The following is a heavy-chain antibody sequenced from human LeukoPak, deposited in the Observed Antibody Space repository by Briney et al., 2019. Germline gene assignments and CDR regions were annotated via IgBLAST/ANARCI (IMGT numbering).Heavy chain of an antibody. V-gene: IGHV3-43*02. CDR1: GFMFDDYA. J-gene: IGHJ4*02. CDR2: ISGDGVSS. CDR3: AREQFSHTSNYFDN. Sequence: GGSLRISCAASGFMFDDYAMHWVRQVPGRGLEWVSLISGDGVSSFCADSVRGRFTISRGNNNNSLSLQMYSLTTEDTAFYYCAREQFSHTSNYFDNWGQGILVTVSS. D-gene: IGHD5-24*01.